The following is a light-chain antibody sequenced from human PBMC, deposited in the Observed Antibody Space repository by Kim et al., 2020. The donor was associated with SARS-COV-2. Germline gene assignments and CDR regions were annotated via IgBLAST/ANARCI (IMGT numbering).Light chain of an antibody. J-gene: IGKJ2*01. CDR3: QQYGGSTYT. V-gene: IGKV3-20*01. Sequence: LCPGERATLSCRASQSVTSSYFAWYQQKPGQAPRLLIYGAFNRAPGIPDRFSGSGSGTDFTLTISRLEPEHFAVYYCQQYGGSTYTFGQGTKLEI. CDR2: GAF. CDR1: QSVTSSY.